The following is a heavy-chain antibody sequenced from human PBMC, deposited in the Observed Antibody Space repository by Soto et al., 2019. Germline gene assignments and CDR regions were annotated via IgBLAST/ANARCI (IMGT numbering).Heavy chain of an antibody. CDR2: INAGDGGT. D-gene: IGHD3-22*01. J-gene: IGHJ4*02. CDR3: ARTGNSGSYDF. CDR1: GYTFANYG. Sequence: ASVKVSCKASGYTFANYGIHWVRQAPGQRLEWMGWINAGDGGTKYSENFQDRVTITRDTSASTVYLGLSSLSSEDTASYYCARTGNSGSYDFWGQGTLVTSPQ. V-gene: IGHV1-3*01.